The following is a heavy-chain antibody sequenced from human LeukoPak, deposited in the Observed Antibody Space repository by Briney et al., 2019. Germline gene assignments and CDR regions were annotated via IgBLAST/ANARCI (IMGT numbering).Heavy chain of an antibody. CDR2: ITSSSGTI. V-gene: IGHV3-48*01. CDR1: GFTFSSYS. J-gene: IGHJ6*03. D-gene: IGHD6-25*01. CDR3: ARTRSGYNMDV. Sequence: GGSLRLSCAASGFTFSSYSMSWVRQAPGKGLEWISYITSSSGTIHYADSVKGRFTISRDNAKNSLYLQMNSLRAEDTAVYYCARTRSGYNMDVWGKGTTVSVSS.